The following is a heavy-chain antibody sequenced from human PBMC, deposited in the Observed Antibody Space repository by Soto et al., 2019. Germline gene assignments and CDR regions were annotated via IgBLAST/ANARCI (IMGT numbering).Heavy chain of an antibody. CDR3: ARWVEVSLDYFDS. D-gene: IGHD2-15*01. CDR2: MLHSGRT. J-gene: IGHJ4*02. Sequence: SETLSLTCTDSGGSISSSSFYWSWVRQNPGKDLEWIGHMLHSGRTHYNPSLKSRVAISVDTSKNQLSLYLNSVTAADTAVYYCARWVEVSLDYFDSWGQGTPVT. V-gene: IGHV4-31*03. CDR1: GGSISSSSFY.